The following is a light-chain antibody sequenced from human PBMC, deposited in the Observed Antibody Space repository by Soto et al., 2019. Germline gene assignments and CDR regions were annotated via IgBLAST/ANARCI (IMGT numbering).Light chain of an antibody. Sequence: QAVVTQPPSVSGAPGQRVTISCTGSSSNIGAGYDVHWYQQLPGTAPKLLIYGNSNRPSGVPDRFSGSKSGTSASLAITGLRAEDEADYYCQSYDSSLSGSGVFGTGTKLTVL. CDR3: QSYDSSLSGSGV. V-gene: IGLV1-40*01. J-gene: IGLJ1*01. CDR2: GNS. CDR1: SSNIGAGYD.